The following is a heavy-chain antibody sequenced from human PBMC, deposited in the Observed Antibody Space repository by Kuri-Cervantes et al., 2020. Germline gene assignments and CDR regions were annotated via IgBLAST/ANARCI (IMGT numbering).Heavy chain of an antibody. D-gene: IGHD3-10*01. CDR3: ARDLTMVRGAFLT. Sequence: ASVKVSCKASGYAFTGYYMHWVRQAPGQGLEWMGWINPNSGGTNYAQKFQGRVTMTRDTSISTAYMELSRLTSDATAVYYCARDLTMVRGAFLTWGQGTLVTVSS. J-gene: IGHJ5*02. V-gene: IGHV1-2*02. CDR2: INPNSGGT. CDR1: GYAFTGYY.